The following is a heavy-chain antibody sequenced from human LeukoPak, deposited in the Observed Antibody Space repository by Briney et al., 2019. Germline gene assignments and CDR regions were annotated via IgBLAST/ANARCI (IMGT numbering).Heavy chain of an antibody. CDR3: AKDYDYGAYYFDY. CDR2: IKEDGSEK. V-gene: IGHV3-7*03. Sequence: GGSLRLSCAASGFTFRTYWMSWVRQAPGKGLEWVANIKEDGSEKYYVDSVKGRFTISRDNSKNTLYLQMNSLRAEDTAIYYCAKDYDYGAYYFDYWGQGTPVTVSS. CDR1: GFTFRTYW. D-gene: IGHD4/OR15-4a*01. J-gene: IGHJ4*02.